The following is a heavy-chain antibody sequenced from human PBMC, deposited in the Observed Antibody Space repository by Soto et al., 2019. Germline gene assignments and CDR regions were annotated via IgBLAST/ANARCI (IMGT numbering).Heavy chain of an antibody. CDR2: MSIGGEKT. V-gene: IGHV3-23*01. J-gene: IGHJ4*02. Sequence: EVQVFESGGGLVQPGGSLRLSCPASGFSFIDYSRAWVRQTPEKGLEWVSGMSIGGEKTFYIDSVKGRFIVSRDSSRDTVYFQMNRLRVEDTAVYYCARWNGYGDLWGQGTLVTVSS. CDR1: GFSFIDYS. CDR3: ARWNGYGDL. D-gene: IGHD1-1*01.